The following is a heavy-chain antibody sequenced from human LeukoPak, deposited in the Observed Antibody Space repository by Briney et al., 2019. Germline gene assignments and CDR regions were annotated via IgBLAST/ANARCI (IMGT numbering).Heavy chain of an antibody. CDR1: GFTFRSYS. J-gene: IGHJ4*02. CDR3: ARGTDSGSHSYYFDY. V-gene: IGHV4-34*01. D-gene: IGHD1-26*01. CDR2: INHSGST. Sequence: GSLRLSCAASGFTFRSYSMNWIRQPPGKGLEWIGEINHSGSTNYTPSLKSRVTISVDTSKNQFSLKLSSVTAADTAVYYCARGTDSGSHSYYFDYWGQGTLVTVSS.